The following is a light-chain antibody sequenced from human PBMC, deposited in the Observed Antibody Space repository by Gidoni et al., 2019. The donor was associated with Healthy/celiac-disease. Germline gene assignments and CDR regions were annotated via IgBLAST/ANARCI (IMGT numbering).Light chain of an antibody. CDR2: AAS. Sequence: DVQMTQSPSSRSATVGDRVTITCRASQSLDSFLNWYQQIPGKAPKLLIFAASPLQSGVPSRFSGSGSVPQFPLPTTSLHPEDSATYFCQQSQGTPWTFGQGTKVEIK. J-gene: IGKJ1*01. V-gene: IGKV1-39*01. CDR1: QSLDSF. CDR3: QQSQGTPWT.